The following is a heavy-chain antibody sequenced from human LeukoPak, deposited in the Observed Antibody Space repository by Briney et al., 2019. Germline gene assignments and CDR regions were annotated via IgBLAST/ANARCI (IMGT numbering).Heavy chain of an antibody. J-gene: IGHJ6*03. D-gene: IGHD2-15*01. V-gene: IGHV3-48*03. Sequence: GGSLRLSCTASGFTFSSYEMNWVRQAPGKGLEWVSYIRSDGSTIFYADSVKGRFTISRDNAKNSLYLQMNSLRAEDTAVYYCARQRWSWYFYMGVWGKGTTVTISS. CDR3: ARQRWSWYFYMGV. CDR1: GFTFSSYE. CDR2: IRSDGSTI.